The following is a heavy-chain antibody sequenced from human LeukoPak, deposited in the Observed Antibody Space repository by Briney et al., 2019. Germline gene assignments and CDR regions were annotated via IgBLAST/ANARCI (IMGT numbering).Heavy chain of an antibody. CDR1: GYTLTELS. D-gene: IGHD3-3*01. V-gene: IGHV1-24*01. Sequence: ASVKVSCKVSGYTLTELSMHWVRQAPGKGLEWMGGFDPEDGETIYAQKFQGRVTMTTDTSTSTAYMKLRSLRSDDTAVYYCARDRTIFGVVIDHWGQGTLVTVSS. CDR3: ARDRTIFGVVIDH. CDR2: FDPEDGET. J-gene: IGHJ4*02.